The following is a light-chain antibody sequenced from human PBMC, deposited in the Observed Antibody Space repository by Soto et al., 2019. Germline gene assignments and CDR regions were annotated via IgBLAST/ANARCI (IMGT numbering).Light chain of an antibody. V-gene: IGKV3-20*01. CDR2: GES. J-gene: IGKJ1*01. CDR3: HQFGSFHRP. CDR1: QSVSSRS. Sequence: VECTPSPGTRSLSPGESATLSCMAIQSVSSRSLAWYQQKPGQAPRLLISGESSRATGISDRLSGSGYGKDFTLNISRLETEELAVYYCHQFGSFHRPFGKGTKGEIK.